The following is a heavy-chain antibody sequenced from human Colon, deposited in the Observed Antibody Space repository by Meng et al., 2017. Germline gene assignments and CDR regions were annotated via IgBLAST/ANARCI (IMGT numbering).Heavy chain of an antibody. V-gene: IGHV4-34*02. CDR1: GWSFSDSY. CDR2: INHGGST. Sequence: QVQLQQWGAGLLKPSETLSLTCAGYGWSFSDSYWSWIRQPPGMGLEWIGEINHGGSTTYNTSLKSRVTISVDTSKNQFSLRLNSVTAADTAVYYCAREAENFLDSVPYFDYWGQGTLVTVSS. J-gene: IGHJ4*02. CDR3: AREAENFLDSVPYFDY. D-gene: IGHD3-3*01.